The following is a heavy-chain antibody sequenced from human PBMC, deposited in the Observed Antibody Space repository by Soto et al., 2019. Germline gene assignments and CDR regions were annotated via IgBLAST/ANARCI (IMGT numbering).Heavy chain of an antibody. Sequence: LRLSCAASGFTFSSYGMHWVRQAPGKGLEWVAVISYDGSNKYYADSVKGRFTISRDNSKNTLYLQMNSLRAEDTAVYYCAKGLSGRIAAAGPFDYWGQGTLVTVSS. D-gene: IGHD6-13*01. CDR3: AKGLSGRIAAAGPFDY. J-gene: IGHJ4*02. CDR2: ISYDGSNK. V-gene: IGHV3-30*18. CDR1: GFTFSSYG.